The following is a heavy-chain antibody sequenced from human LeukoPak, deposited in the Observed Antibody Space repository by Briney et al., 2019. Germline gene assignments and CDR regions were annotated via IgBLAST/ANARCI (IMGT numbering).Heavy chain of an antibody. V-gene: IGHV4-34*01. D-gene: IGHD3-10*01. CDR3: ARNPFRVTMVRGAKTPYDY. Sequence: SETLSLTCAVYGGSFSGYYWSWIRQPPGKGLEWIGEINHSGSTNYNPSLKSRVTISVDTSKNQFSLKLSSVTAADTAVYYCARNPFRVTMVRGAKTPYDYWGQGTLVTVSS. CDR2: INHSGST. J-gene: IGHJ4*02. CDR1: GGSFSGYY.